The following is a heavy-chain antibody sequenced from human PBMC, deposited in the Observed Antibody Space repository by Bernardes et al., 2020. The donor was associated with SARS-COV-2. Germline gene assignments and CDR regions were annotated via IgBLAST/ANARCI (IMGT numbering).Heavy chain of an antibody. CDR1: GLTFSSFC. D-gene: IGHD1-26*01. J-gene: IGHJ4*02. CDR3: ARDVVGREDF. CDR2: INEDGSTT. V-gene: IGHV3-74*01. Sequence: GSLRLSWSASGLTFSSFCMHWVRHVPGKGLVWVSRINEDGSTTDYAESVKGRFTISRDNAKNTLFLHMSSLRAEDSDVYYCARDVVGREDFWGQGTLVTVSS.